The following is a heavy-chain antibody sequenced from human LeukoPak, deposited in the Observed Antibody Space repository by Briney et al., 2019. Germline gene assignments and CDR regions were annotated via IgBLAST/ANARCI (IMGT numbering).Heavy chain of an antibody. CDR3: ARAVGGIAVVRVAYAFDI. D-gene: IGHD6-19*01. J-gene: IGHJ3*02. CDR2: IYTSGST. Sequence: SQTLSLTCTVSGGSISSGSYYWSWIRQPAGKGLEWIGRIYTSGSTNYNPSLKSRVTISVDTSKNQFSLKLSSVTAADTAVYYCARAVGGIAVVRVAYAFDIWGQGTMVTVSS. CDR1: GGSISSGSYY. V-gene: IGHV4-61*02.